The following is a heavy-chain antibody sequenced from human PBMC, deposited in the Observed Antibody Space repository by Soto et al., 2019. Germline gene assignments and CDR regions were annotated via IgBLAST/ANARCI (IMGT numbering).Heavy chain of an antibody. V-gene: IGHV3-7*01. D-gene: IGHD3-16*01. Sequence: EVQLVESGGGLVQPGGSLRLSCEGSGFTLSGYWMSWVRQAPGKGPEWVANIKTDGSEKFYVESVKGRFTISRDNAKNSLYLQMNSLRAEDTAVYHCVRGGVFNGRFTPWGQGTLVTVSS. CDR2: IKTDGSEK. CDR3: VRGGVFNGRFTP. CDR1: GFTLSGYW. J-gene: IGHJ5*02.